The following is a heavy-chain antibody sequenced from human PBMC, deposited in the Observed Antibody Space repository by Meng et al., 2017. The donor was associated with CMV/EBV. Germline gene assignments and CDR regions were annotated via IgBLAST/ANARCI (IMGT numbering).Heavy chain of an antibody. Sequence: GGSLRLSCVASGFTYRTYWMSWVRQAPGKGLEWVANMNQDGSHKYYVDSVKGRFTISADNAKNSLYLQMNSLRAEDTAVYYCSKNGGWLIEHWGQGTMVTVSS. V-gene: IGHV3-7*01. D-gene: IGHD3-16*01. J-gene: IGHJ1*01. CDR2: MNQDGSHK. CDR3: SKNGGWLIEH. CDR1: GFTYRTYW.